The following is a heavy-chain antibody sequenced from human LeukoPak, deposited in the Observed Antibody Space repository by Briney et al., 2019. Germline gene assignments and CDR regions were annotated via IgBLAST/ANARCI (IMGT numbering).Heavy chain of an antibody. CDR3: ARVGIAAAVGYYFDY. Sequence: SETLSLTCTVSGYSISSGYYWGWIRQPPGKGLEWIGYIYYSGSTNYNPSLKSRVTISVDTSKNQFSLKLSSVTAADTAVYYCARVGIAAAVGYYFDYWGQGTLVTVSS. CDR2: IYYSGST. V-gene: IGHV4-61*01. J-gene: IGHJ4*02. CDR1: GYSISSGYY. D-gene: IGHD6-13*01.